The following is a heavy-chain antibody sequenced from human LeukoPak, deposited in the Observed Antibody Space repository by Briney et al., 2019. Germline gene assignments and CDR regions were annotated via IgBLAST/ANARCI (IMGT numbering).Heavy chain of an antibody. V-gene: IGHV4-38-2*02. CDR1: GYSISSGDY. CDR3: ARLLGSHINYFDP. J-gene: IGHJ5*02. Sequence: SETLSLTCTVSGYSISSGDYWGWIRQPPGKGLEWIGSIYYSGSTYYNPSLKSRVTISVDTSRNQFSLKLSSVTAADTAVYYCARLLGSHINYFDPWGQGTLVTVSS. CDR2: IYYSGST. D-gene: IGHD2-21*01.